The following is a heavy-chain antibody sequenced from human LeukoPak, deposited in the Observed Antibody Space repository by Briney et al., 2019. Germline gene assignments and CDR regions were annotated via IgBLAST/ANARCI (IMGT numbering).Heavy chain of an antibody. CDR2: IYPGDSDT. D-gene: IGHD3-22*01. J-gene: IGHJ3*02. CDR1: GYSFTSYW. V-gene: IGHV5-51*01. Sequence: GESLKISCKGSGYSFTSYWSGWVRQMPGKGLEWMGIIYPGDSDTRYSPSFQGQVTISADKSISTAYLQWSSLKASDTAMYYCARRKYYYDSSGYYLVGAFDIWGQGTMVTVSS. CDR3: ARRKYYYDSSGYYLVGAFDI.